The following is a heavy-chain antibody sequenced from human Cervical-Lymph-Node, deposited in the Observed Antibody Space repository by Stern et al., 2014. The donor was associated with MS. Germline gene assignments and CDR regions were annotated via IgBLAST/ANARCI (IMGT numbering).Heavy chain of an antibody. CDR3: ARKTTAKN. D-gene: IGHD4-17*01. Sequence: EVQLVESVGGLVQPGGSLRLSCAASGFIFGNYWMNWVRQAPGKGLVWVSRINSDGRSTDYADFLKGRFTISRDNAKNTLYLQMNSLTTEDTAVYYCARKTTAKNWGQGTLVTVSS. V-gene: IGHV3-74*02. CDR2: INSDGRST. CDR1: GFIFGNYW. J-gene: IGHJ4*02.